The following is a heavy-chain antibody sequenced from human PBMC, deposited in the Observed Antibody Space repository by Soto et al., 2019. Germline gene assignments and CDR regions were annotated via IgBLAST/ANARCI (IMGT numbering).Heavy chain of an antibody. V-gene: IGHV1-18*01. Sequence: QVQLVPSGAEVKKPGASVKVSCKASGYTFTSYGIIWVRQAPGQGLEWMGWLSAYNGNTNYSQKLQGRVTMTTDTYTSTAYMELRSLRSDDTAVYYCARNRGYENWFDPWGQGTLVTVSS. CDR1: GYTFTSYG. CDR3: ARNRGYENWFDP. J-gene: IGHJ5*02. CDR2: LSAYNGNT. D-gene: IGHD5-12*01.